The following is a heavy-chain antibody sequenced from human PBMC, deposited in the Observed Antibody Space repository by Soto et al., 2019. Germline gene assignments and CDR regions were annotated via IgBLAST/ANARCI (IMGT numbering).Heavy chain of an antibody. CDR3: AKGIASKTRPLGKYFDL. CDR1: GFTFSSYA. Sequence: EVQLLESGGGLVQPGGSLRLSCAASGFTFSSYAMSWVRQAPGKGLEWVSAISGSGGSTYYADSLKGRFTISRDNSKNTLYVQMDSLRAEDTAVYYCAKGIASKTRPLGKYFDLWGRGTLVTVSS. CDR2: ISGSGGST. V-gene: IGHV3-23*01. D-gene: IGHD6-13*01. J-gene: IGHJ2*01.